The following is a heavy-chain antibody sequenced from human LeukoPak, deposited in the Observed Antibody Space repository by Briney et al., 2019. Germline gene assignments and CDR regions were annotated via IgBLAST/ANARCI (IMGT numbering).Heavy chain of an antibody. CDR3: ARVVWFGELAYYFDY. V-gene: IGHV4-30-4*01. Sequence: SETLSLTCTVSGGSISSGDYYWSWIRQPPRKGLEWIGYIYYSGSTYYNPSLKSRVTISVDTSKNQFSLKLSSVTAADMAVYYCARVVWFGELAYYFDYWGQGTLVTVSS. CDR2: IYYSGST. J-gene: IGHJ4*02. D-gene: IGHD3-10*01. CDR1: GGSISSGDYY.